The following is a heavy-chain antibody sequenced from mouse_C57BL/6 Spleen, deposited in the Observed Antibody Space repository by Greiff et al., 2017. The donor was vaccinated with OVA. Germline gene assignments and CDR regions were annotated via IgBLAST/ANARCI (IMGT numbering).Heavy chain of an antibody. CDR1: GFNIKDYY. CDR3: TPHYYGSTYAMDY. V-gene: IGHV14-1*01. Sequence: EVQLQQSGAELVRPGASVKLSCTASGFNIKDYYMHWVKQRPEQGLEWIGRIDPEDGDTEYGPKFQGKATLTAHSSSNTAYLPLSSLTSEYTAVYYCTPHYYGSTYAMDYWGQGTSVTVSS. J-gene: IGHJ4*01. D-gene: IGHD1-1*01. CDR2: IDPEDGDT.